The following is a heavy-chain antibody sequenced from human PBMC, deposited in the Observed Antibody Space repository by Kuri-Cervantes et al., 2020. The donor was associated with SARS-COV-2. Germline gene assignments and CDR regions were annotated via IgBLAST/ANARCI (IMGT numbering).Heavy chain of an antibody. CDR2: IYYSGST. CDR1: GGSISSYY. CDR3: ARFGVKIHSCSGGSCRNRNWFDP. D-gene: IGHD2-15*01. V-gene: IGHV4-59*12. J-gene: IGHJ5*02. Sequence: SETLSLTCTVSGGSISSYYWSWIRQPPGKGLEWIGYIYYSGSTNYNPPLKSRVTISVDTSKNQFSLKLNSVTAADTAMYYCARFGVKIHSCSGGSCRNRNWFDPWGQGTLVIVSS.